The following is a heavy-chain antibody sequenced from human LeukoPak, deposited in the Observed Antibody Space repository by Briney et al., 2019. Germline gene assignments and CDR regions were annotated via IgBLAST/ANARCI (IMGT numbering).Heavy chain of an antibody. CDR3: ASPRLLHAEYFQH. V-gene: IGHV1-69*13. J-gene: IGHJ1*01. D-gene: IGHD6-25*01. CDR1: GGTFSSYA. Sequence: SVKVSCKASGGTFSSYAISWVRQAPGQGLEWMGGIIPIFGKANYAQKFQGRVTITADESTSTAYMELSSLRSEDTAVYYCASPRLLHAEYFQHWGQGTLVTVSS. CDR2: IIPIFGKA.